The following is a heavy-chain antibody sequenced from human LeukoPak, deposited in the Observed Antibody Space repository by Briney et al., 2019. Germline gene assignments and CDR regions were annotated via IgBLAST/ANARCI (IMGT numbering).Heavy chain of an antibody. Sequence: SETLSLTCTVSGGSISGGSISGYHWSWIRQPPGKGLELIAYMHYSGTTHYNPSLKSRVTISVDTSKNQFSLKLSSVTAADTAVYYCASYDSSGYYRFDYWGQGTLVTVSS. V-gene: IGHV4-61*08. J-gene: IGHJ4*02. CDR1: GGSISGGSISGYH. D-gene: IGHD3-22*01. CDR3: ASYDSSGYYRFDY. CDR2: MHYSGTT.